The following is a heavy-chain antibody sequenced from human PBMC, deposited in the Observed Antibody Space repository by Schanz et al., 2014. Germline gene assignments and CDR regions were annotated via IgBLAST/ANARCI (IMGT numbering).Heavy chain of an antibody. V-gene: IGHV3-23*01. CDR2: LSEGGGGT. J-gene: IGHJ5*02. Sequence: EVQLLESGGGLVEPGGSLRLSCAASGFSVGNKYMNWVRQAPGKGLEWVSALSEGGGGTHYADSVRGRFTISSDSSKNTQYRQMSGLRADDTAVDYCAKAADWTVTRFDPWGQGTLVTVSS. CDR3: AKAADWTVTRFDP. CDR1: GFSVGNKY. D-gene: IGHD4-4*01.